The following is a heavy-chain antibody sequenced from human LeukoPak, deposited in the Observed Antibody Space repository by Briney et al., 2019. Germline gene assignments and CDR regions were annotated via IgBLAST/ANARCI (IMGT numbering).Heavy chain of an antibody. CDR3: AKFGYYYGSGSYYNPLDY. V-gene: IGHV3-23*01. CDR1: GFTFSSYA. Sequence: PGGSLRLSCAASGFTFSSYAMSWVRQAPGKGLEWVSAISGSGGSTYYADSVKGRFTISRDNSKNTLYLQMNSLRAEDTAVYYCAKFGYYYGSGSYYNPLDYWGQGTLVTVSS. J-gene: IGHJ4*02. CDR2: ISGSGGST. D-gene: IGHD3-10*01.